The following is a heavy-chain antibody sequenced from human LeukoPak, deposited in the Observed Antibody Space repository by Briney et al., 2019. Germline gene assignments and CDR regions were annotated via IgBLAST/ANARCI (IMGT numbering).Heavy chain of an antibody. J-gene: IGHJ4*02. CDR3: ARITLVGSSDRYFDY. CDR1: GGSISSYY. D-gene: IGHD1-26*01. V-gene: IGHV4-59*12. Sequence: SETLSLTCTVSGGSISSYYWSWIRQPPGKGLEWIGSFYYSGSTFYNPSLKSRVTISVDTSKNQFSLKLTSVTAADTAVYYCARITLVGSSDRYFDYWGQGTLVTVSS. CDR2: FYYSGST.